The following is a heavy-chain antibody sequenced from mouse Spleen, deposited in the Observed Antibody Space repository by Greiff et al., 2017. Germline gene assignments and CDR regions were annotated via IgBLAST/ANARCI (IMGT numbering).Heavy chain of an antibody. Sequence: EVMLVESGGGLVKPGGSLKLSCAASGFTFSDYGMHWVRQAPEKGLECVAYISSGSSTIYYADTVKGRFTISRDNAKNTLFLQMTSLRSEDTAMYYCAREANWDEMGDYWGQGTTLTVSS. CDR1: GFTFSDYG. J-gene: IGHJ2*01. CDR2: ISSGSSTI. D-gene: IGHD4-1*01. CDR3: AREANWDEMGDY. V-gene: IGHV5-17*01.